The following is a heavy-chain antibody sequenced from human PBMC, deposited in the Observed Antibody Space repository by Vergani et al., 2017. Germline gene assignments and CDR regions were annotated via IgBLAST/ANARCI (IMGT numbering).Heavy chain of an antibody. Sequence: QVQLVQSGAEVKKPGASVKVSCKASGYTFTSYGISWVRQAPGQGLEWMGWISAYIGNTNYAQKLQGRVTMTTDTSTSTAYMELRSLRSDDTAVYYCARDRGGNYYDPLYGMDVWGQGTTVTVSS. CDR1: GYTFTSYG. CDR3: ARDRGGNYYDPLYGMDV. J-gene: IGHJ6*02. V-gene: IGHV1-18*04. CDR2: ISAYIGNT. D-gene: IGHD3-22*01.